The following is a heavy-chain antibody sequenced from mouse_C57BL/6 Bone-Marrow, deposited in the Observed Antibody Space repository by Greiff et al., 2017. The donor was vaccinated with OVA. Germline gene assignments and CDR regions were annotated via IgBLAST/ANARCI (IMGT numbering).Heavy chain of an antibody. V-gene: IGHV1-82*01. CDR3: DRGGVPHY. CDR1: GYAFSSSW. D-gene: IGHD2-14*01. J-gene: IGHJ2*01. CDR2: IYPGDGDT. Sequence: QVQLQQSGPELVKPGASVKISCKASGYAFSSSWMNWVKQRPGKGLEWIGRIYPGDGDTNYNGKFKGKATLTADKSSSTAYMQLSSLTSEDSAVYFCDRGGVPHYWGQGTTLTVSS.